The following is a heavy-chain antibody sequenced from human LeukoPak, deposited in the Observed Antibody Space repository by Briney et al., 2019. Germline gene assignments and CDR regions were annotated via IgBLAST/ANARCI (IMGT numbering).Heavy chain of an antibody. CDR1: GGTFSSYA. Sequence: ASVKVSCKASGGTFSSYAISWVRQAAGQGLEWMGGIIPIFGTANYAQKFQGRVTITADESTSTAYMELSSLRSEDTAVYYCARTVDTAMALDYWGQGTLVTVSS. V-gene: IGHV1-69*13. J-gene: IGHJ4*02. CDR2: IIPIFGTA. D-gene: IGHD5-18*01. CDR3: ARTVDTAMALDY.